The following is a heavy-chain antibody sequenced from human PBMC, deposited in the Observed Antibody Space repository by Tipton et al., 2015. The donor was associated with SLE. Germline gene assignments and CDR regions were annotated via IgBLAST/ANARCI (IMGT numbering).Heavy chain of an antibody. V-gene: IGHV4-59*11. D-gene: IGHD2-15*01. Sequence: LRLSCTVSGGSISSHYWSWIRQPPGKGLEWIGYIYYSGSTYYNPSLKSRVTISVDTSKNQFSLKLSSVTAADTAVYYCAREVVAAPYYYYGMDVWGQGTTVTVSS. CDR3: AREVVAAPYYYYGMDV. CDR1: GGSISSHY. J-gene: IGHJ6*02. CDR2: IYYSGST.